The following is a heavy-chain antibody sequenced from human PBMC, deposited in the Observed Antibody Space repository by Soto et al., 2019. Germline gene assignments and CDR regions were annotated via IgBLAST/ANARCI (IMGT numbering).Heavy chain of an antibody. V-gene: IGHV1-46*01. J-gene: IGHJ6*02. D-gene: IGHD6-19*01. CDR2: INPSGGST. CDR1: GYTFTSYY. CDR3: ARDRIAVVASAVYYGMDV. Sequence: SVKVSCKASGYTFTSYYMHWVRQAPGQGLEWMGIINPSGGSTSYAQKFQGRVTMTRDTSTSTVYMELSSLRSEDTAVYYCARDRIAVVASAVYYGMDVWGQGTTVTVSS.